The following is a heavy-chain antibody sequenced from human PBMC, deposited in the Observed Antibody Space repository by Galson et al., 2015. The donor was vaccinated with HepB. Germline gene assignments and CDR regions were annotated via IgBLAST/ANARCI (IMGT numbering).Heavy chain of an antibody. V-gene: IGHV1-46*04. CDR1: GYTFTSYY. CDR3: ARDLVVVPAAKKDYYYGMDV. CDR2: INPSGGST. Sequence: SVKVSCKASGYTFTSYYMHWVRQAPGQGLEWMGIINPSGGSTSYAQKLQGRVTMTRDTSTSTVYMELSSLRSEDTAVYYCARDLVVVPAAKKDYYYGMDVWGQGTTVTVSS. J-gene: IGHJ6*02. D-gene: IGHD2-2*01.